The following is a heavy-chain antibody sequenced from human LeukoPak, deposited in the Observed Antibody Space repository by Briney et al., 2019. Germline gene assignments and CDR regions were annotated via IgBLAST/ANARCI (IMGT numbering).Heavy chain of an antibody. CDR3: ARWMDYGRGVDY. Sequence: GGSLRLPCVASGFNFNDYYMIWIRQAPGKGLEWLSFLSGGSDTSYYAHSVRGRFTISRDNAKNSVYLQMNRLRVDDTAVYYCARWMDYGRGVDYWGHGSLVTVS. CDR1: GFNFNDYY. V-gene: IGHV3-11*04. D-gene: IGHD4/OR15-4a*01. J-gene: IGHJ4*01. CDR2: LSGGSDTS.